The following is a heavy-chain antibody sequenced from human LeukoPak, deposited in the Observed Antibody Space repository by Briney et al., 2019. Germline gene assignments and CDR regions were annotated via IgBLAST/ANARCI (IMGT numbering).Heavy chain of an antibody. D-gene: IGHD3-22*01. CDR1: GGSISSSSYY. Sequence: SETLSLTCTVSGGSISSSSYYWSWIRQPPGKGLEWIGYIYYSGSTNYNPSLKSRVTISVDTSKNQFSLKLSSVTAADTAVYYCARTHDDSSGYYYAPWGQGTLVTVSS. CDR2: IYYSGST. V-gene: IGHV4-61*05. J-gene: IGHJ5*02. CDR3: ARTHDDSSGYYYAP.